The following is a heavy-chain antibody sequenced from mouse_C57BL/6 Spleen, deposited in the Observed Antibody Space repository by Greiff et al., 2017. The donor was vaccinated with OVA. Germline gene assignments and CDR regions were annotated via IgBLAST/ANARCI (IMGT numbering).Heavy chain of an antibody. D-gene: IGHD1-1*01. V-gene: IGHV1-69*01. CDR2: IDPSDSYT. CDR1: GYTFTSYW. J-gene: IGHJ4*01. CDR3: ARKRSFYYAMDY. Sequence: QVQLKQPGAELVMPGASVKLSCKASGYTFTSYWMHWVKQRPGQGLEWIGEIDPSDSYTNYNQKFKGKSTLTVDKSSSTAYMQLSSLTSEDSAVYYCARKRSFYYAMDYWGQGTSVTVSS.